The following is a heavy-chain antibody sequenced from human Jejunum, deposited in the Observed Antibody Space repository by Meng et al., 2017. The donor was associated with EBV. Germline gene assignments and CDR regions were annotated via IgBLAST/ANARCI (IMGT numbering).Heavy chain of an antibody. D-gene: IGHD5-24*01. CDR1: GDTFTRYY. V-gene: IGHV1-46*01. CDR3: AGGMTIRQNWFDP. J-gene: IGHJ5*02. Sequence: QGKLVQSGAEVKKPGDSVKVSCKVSGDTFTRYYMHWVRQAPGQGLEWMGIINPTGDSTTYAEKFQGRLTMTRDTSTTTAYMELSSLRSEDTAVYYCAGGMTIRQNWFDPWGQGTLVTVAS. CDR2: INPTGDST.